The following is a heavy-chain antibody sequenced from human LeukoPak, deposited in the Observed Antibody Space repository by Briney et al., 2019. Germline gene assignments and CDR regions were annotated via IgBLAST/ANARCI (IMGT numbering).Heavy chain of an antibody. D-gene: IGHD3-16*02. Sequence: ASVKVSCKASGYTFTGYYMHWVRQAPGQGLEWMGWINPNSGGTNYAQKFQGRVTMTRDMSISTAYMELSRLRSDDTAVYYCARGQKYYDYVWGSYREYYYMDVWGKGTTVTISS. CDR1: GYTFTGYY. CDR3: ARGQKYYDYVWGSYREYYYMDV. CDR2: INPNSGGT. J-gene: IGHJ6*03. V-gene: IGHV1-2*02.